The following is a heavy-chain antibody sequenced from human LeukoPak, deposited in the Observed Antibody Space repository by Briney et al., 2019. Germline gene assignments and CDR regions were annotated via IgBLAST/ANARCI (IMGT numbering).Heavy chain of an antibody. CDR3: AREGGPYRPLDY. J-gene: IGHJ4*02. V-gene: IGHV4-4*02. Sequence: SETPSLTCGVSGDSISTTNWWTWVRQPPGEGLEWIGEFHLSGRTHYNPSLESRVTMSVDMSENHISLRLNSVTAADTAVYYCAREGGPYRPLDYSGQGTLVTVSS. CDR1: GDSISTTNW. CDR2: FHLSGRT.